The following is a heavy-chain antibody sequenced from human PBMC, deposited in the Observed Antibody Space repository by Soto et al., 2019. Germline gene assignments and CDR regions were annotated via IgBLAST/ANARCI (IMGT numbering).Heavy chain of an antibody. J-gene: IGHJ4*02. D-gene: IGHD7-27*01. CDR2: MNPNNGDT. CDR1: GYTFTNYD. Sequence: QVQLVQSGAGVKNPGASVKVSCKASGYTFTNYDINWMRQATGQGLEWLGWMNPNNGDTGYAQKFQDRVIMTRDTSINTAYMELSSLRSEDTAVYFCARNRRQTGDFDYWGQGTLVTVSP. CDR3: ARNRRQTGDFDY. V-gene: IGHV1-8*01.